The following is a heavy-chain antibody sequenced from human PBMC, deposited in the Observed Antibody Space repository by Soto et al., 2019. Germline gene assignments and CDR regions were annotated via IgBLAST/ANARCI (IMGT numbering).Heavy chain of an antibody. D-gene: IGHD3-10*01. V-gene: IGHV3-33*01. CDR3: ARDPWLGELLYPDYYYGMDV. Sequence: PGGSLRLSCAASGFTFSSYGMHWVRQAPGKGLEWVAVIWCDGSNKYYADSVKGRFTISRDNSKNTLYLQMNSLRAEDMAVYYCARDPWLGELLYPDYYYGMDVWGKGTRGTASA. CDR1: GFTFSSYG. J-gene: IGHJ6*04. CDR2: IWCDGSNK.